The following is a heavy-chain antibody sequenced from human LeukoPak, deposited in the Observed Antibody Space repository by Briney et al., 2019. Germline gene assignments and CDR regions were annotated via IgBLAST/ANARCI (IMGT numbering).Heavy chain of an antibody. D-gene: IGHD3-10*01. Sequence: GASVKVSCKASGYTFSGYYLHWVRQAPGQGLEWMGWINPHSGGINYAQKFQGRVTMTGDTSISTAYMELNRLTSDDTAVYYCARDRAELNYYGSGSYSALDAFDKWGQGTMVTVSS. CDR2: INPHSGGI. CDR1: GYTFSGYY. CDR3: ARDRAELNYYGSGSYSALDAFDK. V-gene: IGHV1-2*02. J-gene: IGHJ3*02.